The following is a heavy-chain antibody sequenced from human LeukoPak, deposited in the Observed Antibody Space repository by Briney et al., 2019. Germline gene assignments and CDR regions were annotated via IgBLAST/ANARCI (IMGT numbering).Heavy chain of an antibody. CDR3: AKDIHLSRYSYGLTLTNVDY. D-gene: IGHD5-18*01. Sequence: GGSLRLSCAASGFTFDDYAMHWVRQAPGKGLEWVSGISWNSGSIGYADSVKGRFTISRDNAKNSLYLQMNSLRAEDTALYYCAKDIHLSRYSYGLTLTNVDYWGQGTLVTVSS. CDR1: GFTFDDYA. CDR2: ISWNSGSI. V-gene: IGHV3-9*01. J-gene: IGHJ4*02.